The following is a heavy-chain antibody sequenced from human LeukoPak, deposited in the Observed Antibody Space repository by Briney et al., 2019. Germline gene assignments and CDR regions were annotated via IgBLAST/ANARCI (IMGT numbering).Heavy chain of an antibody. D-gene: IGHD3-9*01. CDR1: GYTFISYY. V-gene: IGHV1-46*01. Sequence: ASVKVSCKASGYTFISYYMHWVRQAPGQGGEWMGIINPSGGSTSYAQTFQGRVTMTRDTSTSTVYMELSSLRSEDTAVYYCARDRTTSVLRYFDWLLFPDYWGQGTLVTVSS. CDR3: ARDRTTSVLRYFDWLLFPDY. CDR2: INPSGGST. J-gene: IGHJ4*02.